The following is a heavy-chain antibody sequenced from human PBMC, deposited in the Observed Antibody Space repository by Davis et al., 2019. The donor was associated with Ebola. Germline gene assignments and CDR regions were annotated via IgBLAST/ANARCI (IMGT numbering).Heavy chain of an antibody. J-gene: IGHJ6*02. Sequence: PGGSLRLSCAVSGGSISSSNWWSWVRQPPGKGLEWIGEIYHSGSTNYNPSLKSRVTISVDKSKNQFSLKLSSVTAADTAVYYCARDSSWPPRYYGMDVWGQGTTVTVSS. CDR3: ARDSSWPPRYYGMDV. CDR2: IYHSGST. D-gene: IGHD6-13*01. CDR1: GGSISSSNW. V-gene: IGHV4-4*02.